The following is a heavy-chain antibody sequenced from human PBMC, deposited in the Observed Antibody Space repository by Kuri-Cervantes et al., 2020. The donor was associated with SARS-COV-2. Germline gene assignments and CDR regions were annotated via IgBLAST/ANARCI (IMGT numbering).Heavy chain of an antibody. J-gene: IGHJ6*03. D-gene: IGHD4-17*01. CDR3: ARDYGDYFNGYYYYYMDV. CDR2: IRYDGSNK. CDR1: GFTFSSYG. V-gene: IGHV3-30*02. Sequence: GGSLRLSCAASGFTFSSYGMHWVRQAPGKGLEWVAFIRYDGSNKYYADSVKGRFTISRDNSKNTLYLQMNSLRADDTAVYYCARDYGDYFNGYYYYYMDVWGKGTTVTVSS.